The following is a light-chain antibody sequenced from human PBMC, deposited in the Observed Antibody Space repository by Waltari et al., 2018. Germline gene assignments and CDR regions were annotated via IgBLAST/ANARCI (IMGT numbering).Light chain of an antibody. CDR1: SRDIGGYNG. Sequence: QSALTQPPSVSQSLGQSVTISCTGSSRDIGGYNGVYWYQQHSGAAPRLLIYEVNKRPSGVSDRSSGSKSGNTASLTISRLQAKDDADYHCSSYRPKKIGIFGGGTRLTVL. CDR2: EVN. V-gene: IGLV2-11*01. CDR3: SSYRPKKIGI. J-gene: IGLJ7*01.